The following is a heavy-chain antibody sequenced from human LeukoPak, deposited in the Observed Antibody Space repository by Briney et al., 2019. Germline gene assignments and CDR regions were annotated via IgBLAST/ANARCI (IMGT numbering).Heavy chain of an antibody. V-gene: IGHV3-7*01. Sequence: PSGGSLRLSCVASGFTSSAFWMSWVRRPPGKGLEGVANIKKDGSEKEYVDSVKGRFSIFRDNAKNSVFLQMHSLRAEDTADYYSTYFAGVVPRILLLWGKGTTGIVSP. CDR3: TYFAGVVPRILLL. J-gene: IGHJ6*04. CDR1: GFTSSAFW. D-gene: IGHD3-9*01. CDR2: IKKDGSEK.